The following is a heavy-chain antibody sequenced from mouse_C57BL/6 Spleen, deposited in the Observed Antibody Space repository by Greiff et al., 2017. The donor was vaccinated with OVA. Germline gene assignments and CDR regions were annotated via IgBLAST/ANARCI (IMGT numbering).Heavy chain of an antibody. J-gene: IGHJ1*03. CDR2: IDPSDSYP. Sequence: QVQLKQPGAELVKPGASVKLSCKASGYTFTSYWMQWVKQRPGQGLEWIGEIDPSDSYPNYNQKFKGKATLTVDTSSSTAYMQLSSLTSEDSAVYYCARSDMITTTRHWYFDVWGTGTTVTVSS. V-gene: IGHV1-50*01. D-gene: IGHD2-4*01. CDR1: GYTFTSYW. CDR3: ARSDMITTTRHWYFDV.